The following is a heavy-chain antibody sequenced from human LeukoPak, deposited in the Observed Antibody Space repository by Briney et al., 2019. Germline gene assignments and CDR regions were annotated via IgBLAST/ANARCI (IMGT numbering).Heavy chain of an antibody. CDR2: VSYDGNFQ. CDR1: GFTFNTYA. D-gene: IGHD4-17*01. CDR3: VKVYPTVTTSSVLGS. J-gene: IGHJ4*02. V-gene: IGHV3-30*18. Sequence: GGSLRLSCAASGFTFNTYAMSWVRQAPGNGLEWVAAVSYDGNFQHYADAVKGRFTVSRDNSKNTVFLQIDSLRTDDSAVYWCVKVYPTVTTSSVLGSWGQGTLVTVSS.